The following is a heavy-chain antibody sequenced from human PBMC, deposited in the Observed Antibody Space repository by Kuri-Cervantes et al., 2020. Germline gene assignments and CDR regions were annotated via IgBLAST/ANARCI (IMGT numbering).Heavy chain of an antibody. CDR3: AKGGVVPAAKVLTRGYGMDV. V-gene: IGHV3-53*01. CDR1: GFTVSSNY. CDR2: IYSGGST. Sequence: GGSLRLSCAASGFTVSSNYMSWVRQAPGKGLEWVSVIYSGGSTYYADSVKGRFTISRDNSKNTLYLQMNSLRAEDTAVYYCAKGGVVPAAKVLTRGYGMDVWGQGTTVTVSS. D-gene: IGHD2-2*01. J-gene: IGHJ6*02.